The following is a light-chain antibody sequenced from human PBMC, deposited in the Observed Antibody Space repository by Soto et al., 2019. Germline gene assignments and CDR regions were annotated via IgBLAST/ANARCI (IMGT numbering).Light chain of an antibody. CDR3: QQYHTYPPLT. J-gene: IGKJ4*01. Sequence: AIRMTQSPSSFSASTGDRVTITCRASQDISSYLAWYQQKPGKAPKVLIYAASTLQSEVPSRFSGSGSGTDFTLTISGLQSEDFATYYCQQYHTYPPLTFGGGTKVEIK. V-gene: IGKV1-8*01. CDR2: AAS. CDR1: QDISSY.